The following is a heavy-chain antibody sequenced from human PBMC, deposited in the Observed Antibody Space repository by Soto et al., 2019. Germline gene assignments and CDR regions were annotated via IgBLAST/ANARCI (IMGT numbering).Heavy chain of an antibody. J-gene: IGHJ3*02. CDR2: INPNSGGT. CDR1: GYTFTGYH. V-gene: IGHV1-2*02. CDR3: ARERPGDDASDI. Sequence: VASVKVSCKASGYTFTGYHMHWVRQAPGQGLEWMGWINPNSGGTNYAQKFQGRVTMTRDTSISTAYMELSRLRSDDTAVYYCARERPGDDASDIWGQGTMVTVSS. D-gene: IGHD3-10*01.